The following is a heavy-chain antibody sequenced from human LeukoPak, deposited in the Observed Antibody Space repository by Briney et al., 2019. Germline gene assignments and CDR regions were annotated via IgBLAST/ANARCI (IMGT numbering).Heavy chain of an antibody. CDR3: ARGRSSSWYARYYFDY. CDR2: INHSGST. J-gene: IGHJ4*02. Sequence: SETLSLTCAVYGGSFSGYYWSWICQPPGRGLEWIGEINHSGSTNYNPSLKGRVTISVDTSKNQFSLKLSSVTAADTAVYYCARGRSSSWYARYYFDYWGQGTLVTVSS. D-gene: IGHD6-13*01. CDR1: GGSFSGYY. V-gene: IGHV4-34*01.